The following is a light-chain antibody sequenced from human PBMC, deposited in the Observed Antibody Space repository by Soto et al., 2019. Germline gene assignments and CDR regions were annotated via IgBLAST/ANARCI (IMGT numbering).Light chain of an antibody. CDR3: QQADSFPLT. Sequence: DIQLTQSPSSVSASIGDRVTISCRASQSIYKWLVWYQQKPGKATKLLIYAASSLQSGVPSRCSGSGYGTEFTLTISSLQPEDSATYYCQQADSFPLTFGGGTEVSI. CDR1: QSIYKW. J-gene: IGKJ4*01. V-gene: IGKV1-12*01. CDR2: AAS.